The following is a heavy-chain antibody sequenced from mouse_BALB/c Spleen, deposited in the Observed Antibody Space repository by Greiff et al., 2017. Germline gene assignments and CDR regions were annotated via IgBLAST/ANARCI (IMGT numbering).Heavy chain of an antibody. CDR2: INPGSGGT. D-gene: IGHD2-12*01. CDR3: ARRGGYDHYYAMDY. Sequence: QVQLQQSGAELVKPGASVKMSCKASGYTFTSYFMHWVKQRPGQGLEWIGYINPGSGGTNYNEKFKDKATLTADKSSSTAYMQLSSLTSEDSAVYYCARRGGYDHYYAMDYWGQGTSVTVSS. J-gene: IGHJ4*01. V-gene: IGHV1S26*01. CDR1: GYTFTSYF.